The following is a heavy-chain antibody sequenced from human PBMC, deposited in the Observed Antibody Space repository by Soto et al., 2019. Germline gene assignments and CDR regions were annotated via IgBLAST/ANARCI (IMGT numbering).Heavy chain of an antibody. J-gene: IGHJ6*03. D-gene: IGHD2-15*01. CDR3: AREQYCSGDRCSYGDYGYYYMDV. Sequence: GGSLRLSCAASGFSFSSNWMSWVRQAPGKGLEWVANINQGGSEKYYVDSVKGRFTISRDNAKNSLYLQMNSLRAEDTAVYYCAREQYCSGDRCSYGDYGYYYMDVWGKGTTVTLSS. CDR2: INQGGSEK. V-gene: IGHV3-7*01. CDR1: GFSFSSNW.